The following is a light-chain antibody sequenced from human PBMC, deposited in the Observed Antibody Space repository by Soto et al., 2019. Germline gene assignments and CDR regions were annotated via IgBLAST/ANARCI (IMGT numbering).Light chain of an antibody. CDR2: KVS. CDR1: QSLAYSEGNTY. J-gene: IGKJ2*01. Sequence: DVVMTQSPLSLPVTLGQPASISCRSSQSLAYSEGNTYLNWFQQRPGQSPRRLLYKVSNRDSGVPDRFSGSGSGTDFTLRISRVEADDVGVYYCMQGTHWPPYTFGQGTKLEIK. CDR3: MQGTHWPPYT. V-gene: IGKV2-30*01.